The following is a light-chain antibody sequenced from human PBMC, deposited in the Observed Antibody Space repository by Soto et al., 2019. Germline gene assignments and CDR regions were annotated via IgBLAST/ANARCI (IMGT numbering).Light chain of an antibody. V-gene: IGKV3-15*01. CDR1: QSVTSSY. CDR3: QQYNNWPPLT. J-gene: IGKJ4*01. Sequence: DIVLTQSPGTVSLSPGERATLSCRASQSVTSSYLAWYQQKPGQAPRLLIYAASTKATGIPDRFSGSGSGTDFTLTISSLQSEDFAVYYCQQYNNWPPLTFGGGTKVDIK. CDR2: AAS.